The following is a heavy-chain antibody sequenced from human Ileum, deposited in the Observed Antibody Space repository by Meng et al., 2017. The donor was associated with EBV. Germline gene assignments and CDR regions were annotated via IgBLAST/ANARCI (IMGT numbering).Heavy chain of an antibody. V-gene: IGHV4-39*01. CDR3: ARHHHSPTFDY. Sequence: HLVLPGSGQGLVQPSETPSPTCTASGGSISISSYYWAWIRQHPGEGLEWIGSVVYSGTTYYTSSLKSRVSISVDTSKNQFSLKLSSVTAADTAVYYCARHHHSPTFDYWGQGTLVTVSS. CDR1: GGSISISSYY. J-gene: IGHJ4*02. D-gene: IGHD1-14*01. CDR2: VVYSGTT.